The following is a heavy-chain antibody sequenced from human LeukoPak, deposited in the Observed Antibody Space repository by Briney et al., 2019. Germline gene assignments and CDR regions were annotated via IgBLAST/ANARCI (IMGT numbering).Heavy chain of an antibody. V-gene: IGHV1-46*01. CDR3: TREMVRGVYAY. Sequence: ASVKVSCKASGYTFTSYYMHWVRQAPGQGLEWMGIINPSGGSTSYAQKFQGRVTMTRDMSTSTVYMELSRLRSEDTAMYYCTREMVRGVYAYLGQGTLVTVSS. CDR1: GYTFTSYY. J-gene: IGHJ4*02. CDR2: INPSGGST. D-gene: IGHD3-10*01.